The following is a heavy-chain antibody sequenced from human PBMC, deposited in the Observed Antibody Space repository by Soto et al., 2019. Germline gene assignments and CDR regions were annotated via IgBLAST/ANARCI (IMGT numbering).Heavy chain of an antibody. J-gene: IGHJ6*02. D-gene: IGHD3-10*01. CDR1: GGSISSSSYY. V-gene: IGHV4-61*05. CDR2: IYYSGST. CDR3: AVEGAMVRGNYGMDV. Sequence: SETLSLTCTVSGGSISSSSYYWGGIRQPPGKGLEWIGYIYYSGSTNYNPSLKSRVTISVDTSKNQFSLKLSSVTAADTAVYYCAVEGAMVRGNYGMDVWGQGTTVTVSS.